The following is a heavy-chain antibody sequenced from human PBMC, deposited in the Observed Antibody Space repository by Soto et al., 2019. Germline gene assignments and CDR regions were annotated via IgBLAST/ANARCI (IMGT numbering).Heavy chain of an antibody. CDR3: AREGRHFDY. Sequence: QVQLVQSGAEGQRPGSSVKVSCKASGGTFSSYAISWVRQAPGQGLEWMGGINPIFGTPHYAQKYQGRVTITADTFTNTAYMELTRLTSDDTAVYFCAREGRHFDYWGQGTLVTVSS. J-gene: IGHJ4*02. V-gene: IGHV1-69*06. CDR1: GGTFSSYA. CDR2: INPIFGTP.